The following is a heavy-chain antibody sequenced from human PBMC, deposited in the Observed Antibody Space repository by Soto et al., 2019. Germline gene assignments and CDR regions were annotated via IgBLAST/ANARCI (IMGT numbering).Heavy chain of an antibody. J-gene: IGHJ4*02. Sequence: SETLSLTCAVYGGSFSGYYWSWIRQPPGKGLEWIGEINHSGSTNYNPSLKSRVTISVDTSKNQFSLKLSSVTAADTAVDYCASQNSSSSLDYWGQGNLVTFSS. V-gene: IGHV4-34*01. CDR1: GGSFSGYY. CDR2: INHSGST. CDR3: ASQNSSSSLDY. D-gene: IGHD6-6*01.